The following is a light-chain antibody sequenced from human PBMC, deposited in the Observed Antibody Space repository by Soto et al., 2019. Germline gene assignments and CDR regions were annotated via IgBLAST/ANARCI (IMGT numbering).Light chain of an antibody. J-gene: IGKJ4*01. CDR1: QDISSY. V-gene: IGKV1-33*01. Sequence: EIEMTQSPSSLSVSVGDRVTITCQASQDISSYLNWYQQKPGKAPKLLIYDASNLETGVPSRFSGSGSGTDFTFTISSLQPEDIATYYCQQYDNLPLTFGGGTKVEIK. CDR2: DAS. CDR3: QQYDNLPLT.